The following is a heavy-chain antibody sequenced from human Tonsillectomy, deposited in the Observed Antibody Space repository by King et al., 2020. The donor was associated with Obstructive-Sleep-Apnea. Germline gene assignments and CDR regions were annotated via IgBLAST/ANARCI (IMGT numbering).Heavy chain of an antibody. V-gene: IGHV4-59*08. Sequence: QLQESGPGLVKPSETLSLTCTVSGGSISNYYWSWIRQPPGKGLEWIGYIYYSGNTNCNPSLKSRVTISVDTSKNQVSLKLSSVTAADTAVYYCARQTTYGSTPLNAMDVWGQGTTVTVSS. J-gene: IGHJ6*02. D-gene: IGHD6-13*01. CDR3: ARQTTYGSTPLNAMDV. CDR2: IYYSGNT. CDR1: GGSISNYY.